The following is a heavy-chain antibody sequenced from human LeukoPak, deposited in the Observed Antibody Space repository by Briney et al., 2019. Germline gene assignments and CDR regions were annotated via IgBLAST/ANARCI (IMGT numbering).Heavy chain of an antibody. J-gene: IGHJ5*02. D-gene: IGHD3-10*01. Sequence: SQTLSLTCTVSGGSISSGGYYWSWIRQPPGKGLEWIGYIYLSGSTYYNPSLKSRITISVDTSKNQFSLKLSSVTAADTAVYYCTKWFGELRGRFDPWGQGTLVTVSS. CDR1: GGSISSGGYY. V-gene: IGHV4-30-2*02. CDR2: IYLSGST. CDR3: TKWFGELRGRFDP.